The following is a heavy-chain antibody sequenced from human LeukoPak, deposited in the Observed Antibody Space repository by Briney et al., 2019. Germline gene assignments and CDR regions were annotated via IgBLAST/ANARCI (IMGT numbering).Heavy chain of an antibody. V-gene: IGHV3-33*06. J-gene: IGHJ3*02. CDR2: VWSDGSTK. CDR1: GFTFSSYA. Sequence: GGSLRLSCAASGFTFSSYAINWVRQAPGKGLEWVGNVWSDGSTKNYGDPVKGRFTISRDNSKNTLYLQMNSLRVDDTAVYFCAKGGARPLDDAYDIWGQGTMVTVPS. CDR3: AKGGARPLDDAYDI.